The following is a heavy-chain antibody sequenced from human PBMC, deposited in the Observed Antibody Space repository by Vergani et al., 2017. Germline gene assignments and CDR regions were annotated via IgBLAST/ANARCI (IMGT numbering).Heavy chain of an antibody. D-gene: IGHD6-13*01. Sequence: QVQLQESGPGLVKPSETLSLTCTVSGGSISSYYWSWIRQPPGKGLEWIGYIYYSGSTNYNPSLKSRVTISVDTSKNQFSLKLSSVTAADTAVYYCARPSSSWGGDYFDYWGQGTLVTVSS. CDR2: IYYSGST. CDR1: GGSISSYY. V-gene: IGHV4-59*01. J-gene: IGHJ4*02. CDR3: ARPSSSWGGDYFDY.